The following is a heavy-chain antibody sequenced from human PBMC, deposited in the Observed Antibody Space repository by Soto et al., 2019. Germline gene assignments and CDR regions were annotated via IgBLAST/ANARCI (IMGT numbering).Heavy chain of an antibody. CDR3: ARGYGGTQRPQSAFDI. CDR1: GGTFSSYA. V-gene: IGHV1-69*12. Sequence: QVQLVQSGAEVKKPGSSVKVSCKASGGTFSSYAISWVRQAPGQRLEWMGGIIPIFGTANYAQKFQGRVTITADESTSTAYMELSSLRSEDTAVYYCARGYGGTQRPQSAFDIWGQGTMVTVSS. D-gene: IGHD2-15*01. J-gene: IGHJ3*02. CDR2: IIPIFGTA.